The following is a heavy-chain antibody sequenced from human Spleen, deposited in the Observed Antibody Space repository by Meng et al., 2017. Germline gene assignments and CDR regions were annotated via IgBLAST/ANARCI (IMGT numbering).Heavy chain of an antibody. CDR2: INSDGGNP. CDR3: TRDPLQWGTNFDF. CDR1: GFTFSSYA. Sequence: GESLKISCAASGFTFSSYAMGWVRQVPGKGLVWVARINSDGGNPIYADSVKGRFTISRDNARNTLYLQMNSLRAEDTAVYYCTRDPLQWGTNFDFWGQGTLVTVSS. J-gene: IGHJ4*02. D-gene: IGHD3-16*01. V-gene: IGHV3-74*01.